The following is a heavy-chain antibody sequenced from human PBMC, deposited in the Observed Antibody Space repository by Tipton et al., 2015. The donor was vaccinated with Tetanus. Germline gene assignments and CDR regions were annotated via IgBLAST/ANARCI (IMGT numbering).Heavy chain of an antibody. Sequence: GLVKPSETLSLTCTVSGGSISTYYWSWIRQPPGKGLEWIGYIFYSGNTNYNPSLKTRVTISVDTSKNQFSLKLSSVTAADTAVYYCARDRGLTTGEGIGMDVWGQGTTVTVSS. CDR1: GGSISTYY. CDR2: IFYSGNT. D-gene: IGHD4-17*01. V-gene: IGHV4-59*01. CDR3: ARDRGLTTGEGIGMDV. J-gene: IGHJ6*02.